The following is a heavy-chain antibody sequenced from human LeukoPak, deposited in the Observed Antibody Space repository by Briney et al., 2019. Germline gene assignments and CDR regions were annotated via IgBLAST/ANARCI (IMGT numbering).Heavy chain of an antibody. CDR2: ISGSGGST. D-gene: IGHD1-26*01. Sequence: GGSLRLSCAASGFTFSSYAMSWVRQAPGKGLEWVSAISGSGGSTYYADSVKGRFTISRDNSKNTLYLQMNSLRAEDTAVYYCAIGGQSGSYFLVDYFDYWGQGTLVTVSS. CDR3: AIGGQSGSYFLVDYFDY. CDR1: GFTFSSYA. J-gene: IGHJ4*02. V-gene: IGHV3-23*01.